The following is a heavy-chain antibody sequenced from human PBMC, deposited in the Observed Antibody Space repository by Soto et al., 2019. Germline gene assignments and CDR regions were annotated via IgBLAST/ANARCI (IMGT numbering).Heavy chain of an antibody. CDR2: IYSGGYT. CDR3: ATQRGGGGY. D-gene: IGHD6-25*01. V-gene: IGHV3-53*01. J-gene: IGHJ4*02. CDR1: GFTVSNNY. Sequence: EVQLVESGGGLIQPGGSLRLSCAVSGFTVSNNYMSWVRQAPGKGLEGVSVIYSGGYTAYGDSVKGRFTISRDNSKNTLYLQMNRRGAAAPALFSCATQRGGGGYWGQGTLVTVSS.